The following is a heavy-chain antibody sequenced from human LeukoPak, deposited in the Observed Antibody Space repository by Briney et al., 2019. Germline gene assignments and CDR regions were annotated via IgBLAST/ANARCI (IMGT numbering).Heavy chain of an antibody. CDR3: ARNIFRRGPHFDY. V-gene: IGHV4-59*08. CDR1: GGSISSYY. Sequence: SETLSLTCTVSGGSISSYYWSWIRQPPGKGLEWVGYRYYSGSTNYNPSLKSRVTISVDTSKNQFSLKLSSVTAADTAVYYCARNIFRRGPHFDYWGQGTLVTVSS. J-gene: IGHJ4*02. CDR2: RYYSGST. D-gene: IGHD3-9*01.